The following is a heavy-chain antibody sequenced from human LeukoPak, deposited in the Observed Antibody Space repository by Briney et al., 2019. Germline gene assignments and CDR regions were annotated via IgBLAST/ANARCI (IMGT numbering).Heavy chain of an antibody. V-gene: IGHV3-30*02. CDR3: ARGVGPTTAQSTFDY. CDR1: GFTFSNYG. J-gene: IGHJ4*02. D-gene: IGHD1-26*01. CDR2: IRYDGSKK. Sequence: GGSLRLSCAASGFTFSNYGMHWVRRAPGKGLEWVTFIRYDGSKKYYADSVKGRFTISRDNSKNTLYLQMNSLRAEDTAVYYCARGVGPTTAQSTFDYWGQGALVTVSS.